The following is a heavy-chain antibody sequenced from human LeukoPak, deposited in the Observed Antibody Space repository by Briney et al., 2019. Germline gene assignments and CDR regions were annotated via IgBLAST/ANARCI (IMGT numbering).Heavy chain of an antibody. CDR1: GFTFSSYV. D-gene: IGHD5-18*01. V-gene: IGHV3-30-3*01. CDR3: AREMDTAMVFDY. CDR2: ISYDGSNK. J-gene: IGHJ4*02. Sequence: PGGSLRLSCAASGFTFSSYVMHWVRQAPGKGLEWVAVISYDGSNKCYADSVKGRFTISRDNSKNTLYVQMNSLRAEDTAVYYCAREMDTAMVFDYWGQGTLVTVSS.